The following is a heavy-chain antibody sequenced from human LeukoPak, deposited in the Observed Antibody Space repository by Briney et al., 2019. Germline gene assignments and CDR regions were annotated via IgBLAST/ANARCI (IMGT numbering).Heavy chain of an antibody. J-gene: IGHJ4*02. Sequence: WETLSLTCTVSGVSITLYYWTWIRQYPKKGLEWIGEISNSGSNYNPSLSSRLTISTDTSKNHFSLRLTSVSAADTAVYYCARGNYDILSDYSLYSPRGGFDHWGQGILVTVSS. CDR3: ARGNYDILSDYSLYSPRGGFDH. CDR2: ISNSGS. CDR1: GVSITLYY. D-gene: IGHD3-9*01. V-gene: IGHV4-59*01.